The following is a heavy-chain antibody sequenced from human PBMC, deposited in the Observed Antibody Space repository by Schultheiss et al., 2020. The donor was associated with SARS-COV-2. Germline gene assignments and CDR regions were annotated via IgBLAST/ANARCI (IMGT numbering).Heavy chain of an antibody. V-gene: IGHV1-8*02. J-gene: IGHJ6*02. CDR1: GGTFSSYA. CDR3: ASGYSSSWYWGGYYYYGMDV. Sequence: ASVKVSCKASGGTFSSYAINWVRQATGQGLEWMGWMNPNSGNTGYAQKFQGRVTMTRNTSISTAYMELSSLRSEDTAVYYCASGYSSSWYWGGYYYYGMDVWGQGTTVTVSS. CDR2: MNPNSGNT. D-gene: IGHD6-13*01.